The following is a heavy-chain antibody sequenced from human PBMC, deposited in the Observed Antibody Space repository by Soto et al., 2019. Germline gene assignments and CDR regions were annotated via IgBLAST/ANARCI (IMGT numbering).Heavy chain of an antibody. V-gene: IGHV4-59*01. D-gene: IGHD2-21*01. Sequence: PSETLSLTCDVSCDSIITYYWSWIRQPPGKGLEWIGYVYYSGSTLYNPSLESRVTLSIDMSKKQVSLKLNSVIAADTAVYYCARTRMIESWIDYWGHGTLVTVSS. CDR3: ARTRMIESWIDY. CDR2: VYYSGST. CDR1: CDSIITYY. J-gene: IGHJ4*01.